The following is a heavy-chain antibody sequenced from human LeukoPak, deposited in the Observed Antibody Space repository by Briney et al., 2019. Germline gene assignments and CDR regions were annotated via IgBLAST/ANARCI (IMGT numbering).Heavy chain of an antibody. J-gene: IGHJ4*02. D-gene: IGHD1-26*01. Sequence: PGGSLRLSCAASGFTFSSYAMSWVRQAPGKGLEWVSGLSTSGTSTYHADSVKGRFTISRDNSKNTLHLQMNSLRAEDTAVYYCVTRGSSITYFPYWGQGTLVTVSS. V-gene: IGHV3-23*01. CDR1: GFTFSSYA. CDR2: LSTSGTST. CDR3: VTRGSSITYFPY.